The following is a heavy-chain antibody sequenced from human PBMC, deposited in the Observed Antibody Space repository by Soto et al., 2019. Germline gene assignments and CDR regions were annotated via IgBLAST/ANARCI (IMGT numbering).Heavy chain of an antibody. Sequence: EAQLVQSRAEVKKAGESLKISCRTSGYKFTSSWIAWVRQMPGKGLEWMGIIFPSDSDTRYSPSFQGQVTISADRSTSTVFLQWASLKASDTAVYFCARKDKSGYINWFDPWGQGTLVTVSS. CDR1: GYKFTSSW. CDR2: IFPSDSDT. CDR3: ARKDKSGYINWFDP. D-gene: IGHD3-22*01. J-gene: IGHJ5*02. V-gene: IGHV5-51*01.